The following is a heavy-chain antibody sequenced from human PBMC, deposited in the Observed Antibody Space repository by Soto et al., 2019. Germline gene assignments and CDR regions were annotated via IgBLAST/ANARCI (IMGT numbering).Heavy chain of an antibody. J-gene: IGHJ4*02. CDR1: GYTFTSYD. V-gene: IGHV1-8*01. CDR3: ARVSTARYYYDSSGYPGPDY. CDR2: MNPNSGNT. Sequence: ASVKVSCKASGYTFTSYDINWVRQATGQGLEWMGWMNPNSGNTGYAQKFQGRVTMTRNTSISTAYMELSSLRSEDTAVYYCARVSTARYYYDSSGYPGPDYWGQGTLVTVSS. D-gene: IGHD3-22*01.